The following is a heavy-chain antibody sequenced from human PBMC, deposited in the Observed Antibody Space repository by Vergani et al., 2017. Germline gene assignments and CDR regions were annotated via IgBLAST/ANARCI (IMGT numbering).Heavy chain of an antibody. CDR3: AGPQGTSADYYGGFDY. CDR2: ISRDGGST. V-gene: IGHV3-23*01. D-gene: IGHD3-22*01. J-gene: IGHJ4*02. CDR1: GFTFSTYA. Sequence: EVQLLESGGGLVQLGGSLRPSCAAFGFTFSTYATTWVRQAPGKGLEWVSTISRDGGSTYYADSVKGRFTISRDNSKNTLSLQMNSLTAEDTAIYYCAGPQGTSADYYGGFDYWGQGIRVTVAS.